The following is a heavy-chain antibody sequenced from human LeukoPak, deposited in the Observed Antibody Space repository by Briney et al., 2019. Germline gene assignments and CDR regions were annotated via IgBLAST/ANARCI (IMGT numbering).Heavy chain of an antibody. Sequence: ASVKVSCKVSGYTLTELSMHWVRQAPGKGLEWMGGFDPEDGETIYAQKFQGRVTMTEDTSTDTAYMELSSLRSDDTAVYYCARDQYYDILTGLNLNYFDYWGQGTLITVSS. J-gene: IGHJ4*02. D-gene: IGHD3-9*01. V-gene: IGHV1-24*01. CDR3: ARDQYYDILTGLNLNYFDY. CDR1: GYTLTELS. CDR2: FDPEDGET.